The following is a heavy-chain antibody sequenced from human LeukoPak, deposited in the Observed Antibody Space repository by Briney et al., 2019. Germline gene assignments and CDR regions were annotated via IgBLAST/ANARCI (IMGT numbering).Heavy chain of an antibody. D-gene: IGHD2-2*02. CDR1: GGSLSGYY. J-gene: IGHJ3*02. CDR2: INHSGST. Sequence: KPSPSLSLTCAVYGGSLSGYYWGWISQPPGKGREWIGEINHSGSTNYTPSLKSRVPISVDTSKNQFSLKLSSVTAADTAVYYCARASPGYQLLYYAFDIWGQGTMVTVSS. V-gene: IGHV4-34*01. CDR3: ARASPGYQLLYYAFDI.